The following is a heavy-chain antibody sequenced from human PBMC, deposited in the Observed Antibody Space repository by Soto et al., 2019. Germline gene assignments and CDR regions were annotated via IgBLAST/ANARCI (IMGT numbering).Heavy chain of an antibody. CDR2: ISSSSSYI. CDR3: VPVGSSGREYFQH. V-gene: IGHV3-21*01. J-gene: IGHJ1*01. D-gene: IGHD6-19*01. CDR1: GFTFSSYS. Sequence: GGSLRLSCAASGFTFSSYSMNWVRQAPGKGLEWVSSISSSSSYIYYAGSVKGRFTISRDNAKNSLYLQMNSLRAEDTAVYYCVPVGSSGREYFQHWGQGTLVTVSS.